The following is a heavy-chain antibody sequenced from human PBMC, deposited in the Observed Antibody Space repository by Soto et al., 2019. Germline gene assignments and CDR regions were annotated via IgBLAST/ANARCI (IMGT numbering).Heavy chain of an antibody. Sequence: PSETLSLTCAVSSGSISSSNWWSWVRQPPGKGLEWIGEIYHSGSTNYNPSLKSRVTISVDKSKNQFSLKLSSVTAADTAVYYCARVKYGSGSYYRPPPSYSMHVWGTAPLVT. CDR1: SGSISSSNW. V-gene: IGHV4-4*02. CDR2: IYHSGST. J-gene: IGHJ6*03. D-gene: IGHD3-10*01. CDR3: ARVKYGSGSYYRPPPSYSMHV.